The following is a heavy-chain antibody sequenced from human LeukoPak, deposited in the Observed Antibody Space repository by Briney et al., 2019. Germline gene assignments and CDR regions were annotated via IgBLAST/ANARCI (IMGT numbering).Heavy chain of an antibody. D-gene: IGHD1-1*01. CDR3: AKWHERLLAFDS. J-gene: IGHJ4*02. V-gene: IGHV4-59*01. CDR1: GDSITSYY. CDR2: IHHTGKN. Sequence: KASETLSLTCTVSGDSITSYYWNWVRQSPEKGLEWIGYIHHTGKNYYNPSLKSRITMSVDTSKSQFFLKLSSVTAADTAVYYCAKWHERLLAFDSWGQGTLVTVSS.